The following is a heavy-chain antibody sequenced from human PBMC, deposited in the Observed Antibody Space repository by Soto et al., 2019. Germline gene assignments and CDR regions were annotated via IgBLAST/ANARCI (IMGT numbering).Heavy chain of an antibody. CDR3: ARVTGPGDMDV. V-gene: IGHV3-7*03. CDR1: GFTFSSYW. CDR2: IKQDGSEK. D-gene: IGHD3-10*01. J-gene: IGHJ6*02. Sequence: EVQLVESGGGWVQPGGSLRLSCAASGFTFSSYWMHWVRQAPGKGLEWVANIKQDGSEKYYVDSVKGRFTISRDNAQNALYLQMDSLRAEDTAVYYCARVTGPGDMDVWGQGTTVTVSS.